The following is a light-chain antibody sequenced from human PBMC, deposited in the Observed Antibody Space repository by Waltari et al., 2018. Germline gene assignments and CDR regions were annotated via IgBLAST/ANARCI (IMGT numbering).Light chain of an antibody. Sequence: QSVLTQPPSVSGTPGQRVTLSCAGSDSNIGSRPVSWYQQLPGTAPRLVVYGNNYRPSGVPDRFSASKSGTSASLAISGLHSEDESDYYCVAWDDILREGLFGGGTKLTVL. CDR2: GNN. CDR1: DSNIGSRP. CDR3: VAWDDILREGL. J-gene: IGLJ2*01. V-gene: IGLV1-44*01.